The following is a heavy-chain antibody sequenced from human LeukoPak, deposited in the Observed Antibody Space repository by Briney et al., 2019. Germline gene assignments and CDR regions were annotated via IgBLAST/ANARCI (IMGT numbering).Heavy chain of an antibody. V-gene: IGHV1-2*02. Sequence: ASVKVSCKASGFTFTGYYIHWARQAPGQGLEWMGWVNPNSGGTNYAQMFQGRVTMTRDTSINTAYMELSGLRSDDTAVYYCATDSYGGNWSLGYWGQGTLVTVSS. J-gene: IGHJ4*02. D-gene: IGHD4-23*01. CDR1: GFTFTGYY. CDR2: VNPNSGGT. CDR3: ATDSYGGNWSLGY.